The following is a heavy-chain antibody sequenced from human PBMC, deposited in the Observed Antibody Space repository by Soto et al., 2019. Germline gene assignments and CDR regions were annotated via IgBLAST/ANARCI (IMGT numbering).Heavy chain of an antibody. V-gene: IGHV1-69*12. CDR2: IVPIVDKS. CDR1: GGTFSSYA. D-gene: IGHD5-12*01. CDR3: VRVVAIPGYPDN. J-gene: IGHJ4*02. Sequence: QVQLVQSGAEVRQPASSVKVSCKTSGGTFSSYAISWVRQAPGQGLEWMGGIVPIVDKSTYAQKFQGRVTITADESTSRVYMELSSLRSDDTAVYYCVRVVAIPGYPDNWGQGTLVTVSS.